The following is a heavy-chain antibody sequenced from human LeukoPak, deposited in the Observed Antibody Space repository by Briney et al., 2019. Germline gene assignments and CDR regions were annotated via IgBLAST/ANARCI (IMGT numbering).Heavy chain of an antibody. Sequence: SVKVSCKASGGTFSSYAISWVRQAPGQGLEWMGRIIPVFGTANYAQKFQGRVTITTDESTSTAYMELSSLRSEDTAVYYCASYYDSSGYYYIAFDIWGQGTMVTVSS. CDR2: IIPVFGTA. CDR3: ASYYDSSGYYYIAFDI. J-gene: IGHJ3*02. CDR1: GGTFSSYA. V-gene: IGHV1-69*05. D-gene: IGHD3-22*01.